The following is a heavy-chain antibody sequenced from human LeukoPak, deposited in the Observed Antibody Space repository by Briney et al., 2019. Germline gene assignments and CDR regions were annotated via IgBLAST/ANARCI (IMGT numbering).Heavy chain of an antibody. J-gene: IGHJ4*02. D-gene: IGHD3-22*01. Sequence: GGSLRLSCAASGFTFSSYAVSWVRQAPGKGLEWVSAISGSGGSTYYADSVKGRFTISRDNSKNTLYLQMNSLRAEDTAVYYCAKVGTIVVVITYFDYWGQGTLVTVSS. CDR3: AKVGTIVVVITYFDY. V-gene: IGHV3-23*01. CDR2: ISGSGGST. CDR1: GFTFSSYA.